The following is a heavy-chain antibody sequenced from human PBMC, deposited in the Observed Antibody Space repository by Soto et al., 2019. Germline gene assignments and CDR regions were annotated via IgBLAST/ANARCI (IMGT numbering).Heavy chain of an antibody. Sequence: SGPTLVNPTQTLTLTCSFSGFSLTTGVGVGWIRQPPGKALEWLAIIYWNDEKLYNPSLKTRLTITKDISKNQVVLTVTDMDPVDTATYYCAHRVNMARGPYNYFGPWGQGTLGTV. V-gene: IGHV2-5*01. D-gene: IGHD3-10*01. CDR2: IYWNDEK. CDR3: AHRVNMARGPYNYFGP. J-gene: IGHJ5*02. CDR1: GFSLTTGVG.